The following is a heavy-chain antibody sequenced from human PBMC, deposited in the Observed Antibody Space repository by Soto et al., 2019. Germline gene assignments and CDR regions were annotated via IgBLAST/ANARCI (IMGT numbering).Heavy chain of an antibody. CDR2: IYYRGNT. CDR1: GGSIGTYY. J-gene: IGHJ4*02. D-gene: IGHD3-9*01. V-gene: IGHV4-59*08. Sequence: QVQLQESGPGLVKPSETLSLTCTVSGGSIGTYYWSWIRQPPGKGLEWIGYIYYRGNTDYNPSLKSRVTISLDTPKNQFSLKLSSVTAAHTAVYYCARHPGYYDILTGYTTYYFDYWGQGILVTVSS. CDR3: ARHPGYYDILTGYTTYYFDY.